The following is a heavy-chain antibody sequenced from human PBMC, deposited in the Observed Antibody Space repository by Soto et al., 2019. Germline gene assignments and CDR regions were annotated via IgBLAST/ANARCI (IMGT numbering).Heavy chain of an antibody. D-gene: IGHD3-3*01. Sequence: GGSLRLSCSASGFTFSSYAMHWVRQAPGKGLEYVSAISSNGGSTYYADSVKGRFTISRDNSKNTLYLQMSSLRAEDTAVYYCVKDFEGYDFWSGYERLRDYYYYGMDGWGQGTTVTVSS. CDR1: GFTFSSYA. CDR3: VKDFEGYDFWSGYERLRDYYYYGMDG. J-gene: IGHJ6*02. CDR2: ISSNGGST. V-gene: IGHV3-64D*06.